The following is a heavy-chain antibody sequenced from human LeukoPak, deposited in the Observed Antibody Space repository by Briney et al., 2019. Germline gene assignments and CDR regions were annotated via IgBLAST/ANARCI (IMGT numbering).Heavy chain of an antibody. CDR1: GFSLSDYY. Sequence: GGSLRLSCAASGFSLSDYYMTWIRQAPGKGLEWVSYIDSPATSIYYADSVKGRFTISRDNARNSLFLQMNSLRAEDTAVYYCASSKGYNHDAPYYYYYYMDVWAQGTTVPVSS. J-gene: IGHJ6*03. V-gene: IGHV3-11*01. CDR2: IDSPATSI. CDR3: ASSKGYNHDAPYYYYYYMDV. D-gene: IGHD1-1*01.